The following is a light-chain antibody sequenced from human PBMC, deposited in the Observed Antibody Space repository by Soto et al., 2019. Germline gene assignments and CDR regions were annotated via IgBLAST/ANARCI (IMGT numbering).Light chain of an antibody. J-gene: IGLJ2*01. CDR3: SSYTSSTSSVF. V-gene: IGLV2-14*01. CDR1: SSDVGGYNY. Sequence: QSVLTQPASVSGSPGQSITISCTGTSSDVGGYNYVSWYQQHPGKAPKLMIYDVSNRPSGVSNRFSGSKSGNTASLTISGLQAEDEADYYCSSYTSSTSSVFFGGGTKLTVL. CDR2: DVS.